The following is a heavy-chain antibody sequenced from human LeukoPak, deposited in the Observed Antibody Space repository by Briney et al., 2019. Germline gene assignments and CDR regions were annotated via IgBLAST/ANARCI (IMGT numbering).Heavy chain of an antibody. Sequence: GASVKVSCKASGYTFTSYYMHWVRQAPGQGLEWMGIINPSGGSTSYAQKFQGRVTMTRDTSTSTVYMELSSLRSEDTAVYYCARELYSYGYSLVYGMDVWGQGTTVTVSS. CDR3: ARELYSYGYSLVYGMDV. J-gene: IGHJ6*02. V-gene: IGHV1-46*01. CDR1: GYTFTSYY. D-gene: IGHD5-18*01. CDR2: INPSGGST.